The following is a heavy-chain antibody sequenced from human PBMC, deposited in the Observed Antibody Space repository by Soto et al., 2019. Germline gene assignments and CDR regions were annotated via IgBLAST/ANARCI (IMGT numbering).Heavy chain of an antibody. V-gene: IGHV1-2*02. CDR1: GYIFTGYY. CDR2: INPNSGGT. CDR3: ARPRMITFGGVIVMTRRDAFDI. J-gene: IGHJ3*02. Sequence: GASVKVSCKAPGYIFTGYYMHWVRQAPGQGLEWMGWINPNSGGTNYAQKFQGRVTMTRDTSISTAYMELSRLRSDDTAVYYCARPRMITFGGVIVMTRRDAFDIWGQGTMVTVSS. D-gene: IGHD3-16*02.